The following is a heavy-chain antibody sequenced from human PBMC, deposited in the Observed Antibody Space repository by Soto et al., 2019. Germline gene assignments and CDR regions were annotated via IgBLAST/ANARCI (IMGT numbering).Heavy chain of an antibody. V-gene: IGHV1-69*01. D-gene: IGHD1-26*01. CDR3: ASQAGWELPYYYYGMDV. CDR2: IIPIFGTA. CDR1: GGTFSSYA. J-gene: IGHJ6*02. Sequence: QVQLVQSGAEVKKPGSSVKVSCTASGGTFSSYAISWVRQAPGQGLEWMGGIIPIFGTANYAQKFQGRVTITADESTSTAYMELSSLRSEDTAVYYCASQAGWELPYYYYGMDVWGQGTTVTVSS.